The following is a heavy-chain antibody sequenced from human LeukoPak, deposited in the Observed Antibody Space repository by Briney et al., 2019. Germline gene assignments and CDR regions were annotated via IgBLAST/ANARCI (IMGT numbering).Heavy chain of an antibody. CDR2: ISAYNGNT. V-gene: IGHV1-18*01. D-gene: IGHD6-6*01. CDR3: ARDQWERIEYSSSPNDY. CDR1: GYTFTSYG. J-gene: IGHJ4*02. Sequence: PGASVKVSCKASGYTFTSYGISWVRQAPGQGLEWMGWISAYNGNTNYAQKLQGRVTMTTDTSTSTAYIELRSLRSDDTAVYYCARDQWERIEYSSSPNDYWGQGTLVTVSS.